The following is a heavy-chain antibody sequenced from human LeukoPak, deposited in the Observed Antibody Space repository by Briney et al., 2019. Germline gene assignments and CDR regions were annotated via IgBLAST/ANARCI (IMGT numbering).Heavy chain of an antibody. CDR3: ARGGDPHYGMDV. D-gene: IGHD2-21*01. CDR2: IYYSGST. J-gene: IGHJ6*02. V-gene: IGHV4-59*01. CDR1: GGSISSYY. Sequence: SETLSLTCTVSGGSISSYYWSWIRQPPGKGLEWIGNIYYSGSTNYNPSLRSRVTISVDTSKNQCSLKLSSVTAADTAGYYCARGGDPHYGMDVWGQGTTVTVSS.